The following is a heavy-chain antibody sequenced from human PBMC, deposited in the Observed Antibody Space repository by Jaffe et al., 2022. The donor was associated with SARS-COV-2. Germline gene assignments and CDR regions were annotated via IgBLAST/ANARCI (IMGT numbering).Heavy chain of an antibody. Sequence: EVQLVQSGAEVKKPGESLRISCKGSGYRFTTYWIGWVRQMPGKGLEWMGIIYPGDSDTRYSPSLQGQVTISVDKSISTAYLQWSSLKASDTAMYYCARRASSTYYHMDVWGKGTMVTVSS. CDR2: IYPGDSDT. V-gene: IGHV5-51*01. CDR1: GYRFTTYW. J-gene: IGHJ6*03. D-gene: IGHD6-13*01. CDR3: ARRASSTYYHMDV.